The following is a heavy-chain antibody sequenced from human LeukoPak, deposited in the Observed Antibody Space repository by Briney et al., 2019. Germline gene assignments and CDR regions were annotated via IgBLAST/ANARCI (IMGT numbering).Heavy chain of an antibody. CDR3: AEDRRDNWNSYFDY. Sequence: QPGRSLRLSCAASGLTFSSYGMDWVRQAPGKGLVGVAVIWYDGSNKYYADSVKGRFTISRDNSKNTLYLQMNSLRADDTAVYYCAEDRRDNWNSYFDYWGQGTLVTVSS. CDR1: GLTFSSYG. J-gene: IGHJ4*02. D-gene: IGHD1-7*01. CDR2: IWYDGSNK. V-gene: IGHV3-33*06.